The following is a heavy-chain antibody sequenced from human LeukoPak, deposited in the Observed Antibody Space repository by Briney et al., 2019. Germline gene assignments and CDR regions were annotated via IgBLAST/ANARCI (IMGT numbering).Heavy chain of an antibody. V-gene: IGHV4-59*02. CDR1: GGSVTDYY. CDR3: ARGGSGYDWFDP. Sequence: SETLSLTCTVSGGSVTDYYWSWIRQSPGKGLEWIGYIYYTGTNYNPSLKSRVTILVDTSKKQFSLKLSSVTAADTAVYYCARGGSGYDWFDPWGQGTLVTV. D-gene: IGHD5-12*01. J-gene: IGHJ5*02. CDR2: IYYTGT.